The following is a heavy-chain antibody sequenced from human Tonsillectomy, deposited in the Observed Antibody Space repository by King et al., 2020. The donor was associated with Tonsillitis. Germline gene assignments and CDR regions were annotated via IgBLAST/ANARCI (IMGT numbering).Heavy chain of an antibody. D-gene: IGHD2-21*02. V-gene: IGHV1-69*09. CDR2: IIPILGIA. Sequence: VQLVESGAEVKKPGSSVKVSCKASGGTFSSYAISWVRQAPGQGLEWMGRIIPILGIANYAQKFQGRVTITADKSTSTAYMELSSLRSEDTAVYYCARGDCGGDCYPEPTDAFDIWGQGTMVTVSS. CDR1: GGTFSSYA. CDR3: ARGDCGGDCYPEPTDAFDI. J-gene: IGHJ3*02.